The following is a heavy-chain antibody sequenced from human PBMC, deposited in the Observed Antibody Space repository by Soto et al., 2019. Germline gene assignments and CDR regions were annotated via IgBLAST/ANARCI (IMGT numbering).Heavy chain of an antibody. Sequence: QVQLVQSGAEVQKPGSSVKVFCKASGGTFSSYTISWVRQAPGQGLEWMGRIIPILGIANYAQKFQGRVTITADKSTSTAYMELSSLRSEDTAVYYCAGSSRHDYYMDVWGKGTTVTVFS. CDR1: GGTFSSYT. D-gene: IGHD6-6*01. V-gene: IGHV1-69*02. J-gene: IGHJ6*03. CDR3: AGSSRHDYYMDV. CDR2: IIPILGIA.